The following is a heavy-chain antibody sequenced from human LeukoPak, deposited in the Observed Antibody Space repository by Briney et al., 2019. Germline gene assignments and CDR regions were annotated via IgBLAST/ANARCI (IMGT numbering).Heavy chain of an antibody. CDR1: GYTFTTYW. D-gene: IGHD3-16*02. J-gene: IGHJ4*02. CDR2: IYPRDSDI. Sequence: GESLKISCETSGYTFTTYWIAWVRQMPGKGLEWMGIIYPRDSDIRYSPPFQGQVTISADRSISTAYLQWDSLKASDTAMYYCARMIGLGEVSPYFDYWGQGSLVTVSS. CDR3: ARMIGLGEVSPYFDY. V-gene: IGHV5-51*01.